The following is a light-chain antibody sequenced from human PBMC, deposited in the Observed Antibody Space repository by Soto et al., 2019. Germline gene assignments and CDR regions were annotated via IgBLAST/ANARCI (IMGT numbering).Light chain of an antibody. J-gene: IGLJ3*02. CDR2: EVS. Sequence: QSVLTQPASVSGSLGQSITISCTGTSSDVGNYNLVSWYQHHPVRAPKLMIYEVSKRPSGVSNRFSGSKSDNTAFLTISGPQAEDEADYYCCSYAGDIRWVFGGGTKLTVL. CDR3: CSYAGDIRWV. V-gene: IGLV2-23*02. CDR1: SSDVGNYNL.